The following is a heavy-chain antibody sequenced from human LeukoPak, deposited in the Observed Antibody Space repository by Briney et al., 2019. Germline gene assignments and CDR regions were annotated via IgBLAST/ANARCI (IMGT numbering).Heavy chain of an antibody. Sequence: GRSLRLSCAASGFTFSSYAMHWVRQAPGKGLEWVAVISYDGSNKYYADSVKGRFPISRDNSKNTLYLQMNRLRAVDAAVYYGAKDGSCLYYCTDYWGQGTLVTGSS. V-gene: IGHV3-30-3*01. CDR2: ISYDGSNK. D-gene: IGHD2-8*01. CDR3: AKDGSCLYYCTDY. J-gene: IGHJ4*02. CDR1: GFTFSSYA.